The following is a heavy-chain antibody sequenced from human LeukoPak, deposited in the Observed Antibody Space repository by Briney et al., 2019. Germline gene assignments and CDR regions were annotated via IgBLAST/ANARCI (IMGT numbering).Heavy chain of an antibody. V-gene: IGHV4-59*01. CDR2: IYYSGST. J-gene: IGHJ3*02. D-gene: IGHD3-22*01. Sequence: SETLSLTCTVSGGSISSYYWSWIRQPPGKGLEWIGYIYYSGSTNYNPSLKSRVTISVDTSKNQFSLRLSSVTAADTAVYYCARRHTYYYDSSGYPLDAFDIWGQGTMVTVSS. CDR3: ARRHTYYYDSSGYPLDAFDI. CDR1: GGSISSYY.